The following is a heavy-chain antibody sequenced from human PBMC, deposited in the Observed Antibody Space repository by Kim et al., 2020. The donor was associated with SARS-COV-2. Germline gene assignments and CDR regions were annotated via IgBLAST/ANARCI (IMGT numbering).Heavy chain of an antibody. CDR1: GYTFTSYG. J-gene: IGHJ4*02. D-gene: IGHD3-22*01. CDR3: ARARRITMIVAFDY. V-gene: IGHV1-18*01. CDR2: ISAYNGNT. Sequence: ASVKVSCKASGYTFTSYGISWVRQAPGQGLEWMGWISAYNGNTNYAQKLQGRVTMTTDTSTSTAYMELRSLRSDDTAVYYCARARRITMIVAFDYWGQGILVTVSS.